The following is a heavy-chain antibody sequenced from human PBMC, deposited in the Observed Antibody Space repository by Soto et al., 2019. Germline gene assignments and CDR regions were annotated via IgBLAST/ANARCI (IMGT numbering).Heavy chain of an antibody. CDR1: GFSVSRNY. CDR3: ARVPGRL. CDR2: VYSGGGT. D-gene: IGHD3-10*01. J-gene: IGHJ4*02. Sequence: QLVETGGGLIQPVTSLTLSCAASGFSVSRNYMTWVRQAPGKGLEWVSFVYSGGGTFYADSVKGRFILSRDDSQNTMYLQMNNLRAEDTAVYYCARVPGRLWGRGTLVTVAS. V-gene: IGHV3-53*02.